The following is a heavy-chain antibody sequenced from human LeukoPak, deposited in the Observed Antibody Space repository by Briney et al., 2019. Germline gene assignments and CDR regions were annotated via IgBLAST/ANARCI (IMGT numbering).Heavy chain of an antibody. CDR1: GGSISSGGHS. V-gene: IGHV4-30-2*01. CDR2: IYHSGST. D-gene: IGHD1/OR15-1a*01. CDR3: ARDGERTTAGAFDI. Sequence: PSQTLSLTCAVSGGSISSGGHSWSWIRQPPGEGLEWIGFIYHSGSTYYSPSLKSRVTISGDTSKNQFSLNLSSVTAADTAVYYCARDGERTTAGAFDIWGQGTMVTVSS. J-gene: IGHJ3*02.